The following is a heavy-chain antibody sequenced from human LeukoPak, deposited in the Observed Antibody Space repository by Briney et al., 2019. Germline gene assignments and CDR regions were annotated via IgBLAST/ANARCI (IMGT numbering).Heavy chain of an antibody. Sequence: VPSVKVSCKASGYTFTGYYMHWVRRAPGQGLEWMGWINPNSGGTNYAQKFQGRVTMTRDTSISTAYMERSRLRSDDTAVYYGAREKLTTGSPTFDYWGQGTLVTVSS. CDR3: AREKLTTGSPTFDY. CDR2: INPNSGGT. D-gene: IGHD4-17*01. CDR1: GYTFTGYY. J-gene: IGHJ4*02. V-gene: IGHV1-2*02.